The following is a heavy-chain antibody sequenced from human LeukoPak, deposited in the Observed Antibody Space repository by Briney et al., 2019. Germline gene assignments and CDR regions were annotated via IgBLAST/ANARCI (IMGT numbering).Heavy chain of an antibody. J-gene: IGHJ3*02. Sequence: PGGSLRLSCEASGFTFRSYWMSWVRQAPGKGLEWVANIKHDGSERYYVDSVKGRFTISRDSAKNSLYVQMNSLRAEDSAVYYCARDEMGRIKAFDIWGQGTMVTVSS. CDR3: ARDEMGRIKAFDI. V-gene: IGHV3-7*05. D-gene: IGHD3-10*01. CDR1: GFTFRSYW. CDR2: IKHDGSER.